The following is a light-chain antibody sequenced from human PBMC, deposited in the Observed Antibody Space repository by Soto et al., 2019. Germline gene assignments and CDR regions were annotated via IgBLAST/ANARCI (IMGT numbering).Light chain of an antibody. Sequence: QSVLTQPPSASGSPGQSVTISCTGTSSDVGGYNYVSWYQQHPGKAPKLMIYEVSKRPSGVPDRFSGSKSGNTASLTVSGLQAEDEADSYCSSYSFTTSLYVFGTGTKLTVL. CDR2: EVS. CDR1: SSDVGGYNY. CDR3: SSYSFTTSLYV. V-gene: IGLV2-8*01. J-gene: IGLJ1*01.